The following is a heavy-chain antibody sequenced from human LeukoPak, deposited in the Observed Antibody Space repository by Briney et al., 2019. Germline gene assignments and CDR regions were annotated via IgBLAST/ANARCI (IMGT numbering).Heavy chain of an antibody. V-gene: IGHV1-46*01. Sequence: GASVKVSCKASGYTFTSYYMHWVRQAPGQGLEWMGIINPSGGSTSYAQKFQGRVTMTRDTSTSTVYMELSSLRSEDTAVYYCARVEGYYYDSSGSFDYWGQGTLVTVSS. CDR3: ARVEGYYYDSSGSFDY. D-gene: IGHD3-22*01. CDR1: GYTFTSYY. CDR2: INPSGGST. J-gene: IGHJ4*02.